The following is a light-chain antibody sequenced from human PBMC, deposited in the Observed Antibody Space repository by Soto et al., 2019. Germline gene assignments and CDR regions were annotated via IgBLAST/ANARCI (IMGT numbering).Light chain of an antibody. CDR2: GAS. J-gene: IGKJ4*01. CDR1: QSVSNY. CDR3: QQYGSSPPRLT. Sequence: EIVLTQSPATLSLSPGERATLSCRASQSVSNYLAWYQQKPGQAPRLLIYGASSRATGIPDRFSGSGSGTDFTLTISRLEPEDFAVYYCQQYGSSPPRLTFGGGTKVDI. V-gene: IGKV3-20*01.